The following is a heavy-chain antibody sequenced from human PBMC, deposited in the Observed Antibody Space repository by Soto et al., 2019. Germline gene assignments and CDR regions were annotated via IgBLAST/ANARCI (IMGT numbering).Heavy chain of an antibody. CDR2: LSSSSTYI. CDR1: GFTFSSYN. CDR3: AEGGINYGDYRSMDV. J-gene: IGHJ6*03. V-gene: IGHV3-21*01. Sequence: EVQLVESGGGLVKPGGSLRLSCAASGFTFSSYNMNWVRQAPGKGLEWVSSLSSSSTYIYYADSVKGRFTISRDNAKNSLYLQRNSLRAEDTVVYYCAEGGINYGDYRSMDVWGKGTTVTVSS. D-gene: IGHD4-17*01.